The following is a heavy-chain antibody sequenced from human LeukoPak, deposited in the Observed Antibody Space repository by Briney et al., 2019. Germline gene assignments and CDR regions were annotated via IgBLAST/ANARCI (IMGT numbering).Heavy chain of an antibody. CDR1: GYTFTDYY. Sequence: PWAPVKVSCKASGYTFTDYYMHWVRQAPGQGLEWMGWINPNSGGTNYAQKFQGRVTMTRDTSISTAYMELSRLRSDDTAVYYCARDWSALRFLEWLVIDYWGQGTLVTVSS. J-gene: IGHJ4*02. D-gene: IGHD3-3*01. CDR3: ARDWSALRFLEWLVIDY. CDR2: INPNSGGT. V-gene: IGHV1-2*02.